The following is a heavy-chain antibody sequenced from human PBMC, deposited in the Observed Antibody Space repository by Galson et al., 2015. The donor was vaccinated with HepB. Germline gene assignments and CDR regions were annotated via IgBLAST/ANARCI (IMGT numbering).Heavy chain of an antibody. CDR2: ISYDGSNK. Sequence: SLRLSCAASGFTFSSYAMHWVRQAPGKGLEWVAVISYDGSNKYDADSVKGRFTISRDNSKNTLYLQMNSLRAEDTAVYYCARGVRSSSWVSLAPLPDYWGQGTLVTVSS. V-gene: IGHV3-30*04. D-gene: IGHD6-13*01. CDR1: GFTFSSYA. CDR3: ARGVRSSSWVSLAPLPDY. J-gene: IGHJ4*02.